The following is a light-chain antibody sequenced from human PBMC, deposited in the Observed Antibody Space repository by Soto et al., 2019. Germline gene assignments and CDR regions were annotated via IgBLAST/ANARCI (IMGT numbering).Light chain of an antibody. CDR3: QHYVTWTLT. CDR1: QSVSSN. CDR2: DTS. V-gene: IGKV3-15*01. Sequence: EIVMTQSPATLSLSPGERATLSCRASQSVSSNLAWYQQKPGQAPRLLIYDTSIRATGVPARFSGSRSGAEGTLTISSLQYEDCSVYYCQHYVTWTLTFGGGTKVDIK. J-gene: IGKJ4*01.